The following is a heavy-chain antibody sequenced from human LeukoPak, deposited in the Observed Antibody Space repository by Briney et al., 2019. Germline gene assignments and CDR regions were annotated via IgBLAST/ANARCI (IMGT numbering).Heavy chain of an antibody. CDR3: ARRATVVTRFNWFDP. D-gene: IGHD4-23*01. J-gene: IGHJ5*02. CDR2: IHHSGST. CDR1: GDSISSSNW. V-gene: IGHV4-4*02. Sequence: SETLSLTCAVSGDSISSSNWWTWVRQPPGKGLEWIGEIHHSGSTHYNPSLKNRVTISVDKSKNQLSLKLSSVTAADTAVYYCARRATVVTRFNWFDPWGQGTLVTVSS.